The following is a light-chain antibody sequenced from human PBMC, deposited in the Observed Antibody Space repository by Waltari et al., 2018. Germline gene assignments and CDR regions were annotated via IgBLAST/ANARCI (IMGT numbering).Light chain of an antibody. V-gene: IGKV1-12*01. Sequence: DIQMTQSPSSVSASVGDRDIITFRASQDIRRWLAWYQQKPGKAPKFLIYDASTLQSGVPSRFSGSGSGTDFTLTISSLQPEDFATYYCQQGNDFPLTFGGGTKVEI. CDR3: QQGNDFPLT. CDR1: QDIRRW. CDR2: DAS. J-gene: IGKJ4*01.